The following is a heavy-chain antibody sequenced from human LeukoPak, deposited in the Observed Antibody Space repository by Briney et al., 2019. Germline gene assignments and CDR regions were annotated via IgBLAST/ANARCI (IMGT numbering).Heavy chain of an antibody. D-gene: IGHD2-2*03. CDR3: AKESLMDIVVVPAARSPFDY. Sequence: PGGSLRLSCAASGFTFSSYGMHWIRQAPGKGLEWVAFTRYDGSNKYYADSVKGRFTISRDNSKNTLYLQMNSLRAEDTAVYYCAKESLMDIVVVPAARSPFDYWGQGTLVTVSS. CDR1: GFTFSSYG. CDR2: TRYDGSNK. V-gene: IGHV3-30*02. J-gene: IGHJ4*02.